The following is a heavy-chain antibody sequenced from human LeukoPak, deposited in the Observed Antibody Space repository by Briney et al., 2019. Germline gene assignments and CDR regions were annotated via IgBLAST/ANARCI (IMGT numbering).Heavy chain of an antibody. Sequence: PSETLSLTCTVSGGSISSYYWSWIRQPPGKGLEWIGEINHSGSTNYNPSLKSRVTISVDTSKNQFSLKLSSVTAADTAVYYCAREGIGYSSSWYYFDYWGQGTLVTVSS. V-gene: IGHV4-34*01. J-gene: IGHJ4*02. CDR3: AREGIGYSSSWYYFDY. CDR1: GGSISSYY. D-gene: IGHD6-13*01. CDR2: INHSGST.